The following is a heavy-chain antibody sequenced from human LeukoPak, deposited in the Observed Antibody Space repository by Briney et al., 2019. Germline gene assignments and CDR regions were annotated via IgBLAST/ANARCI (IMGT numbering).Heavy chain of an antibody. J-gene: IGHJ3*01. D-gene: IGHD2-21*01. CDR2: ICGDGRL. CDR1: GFTVSNNC. V-gene: IGHV3-53*01. CDR3: ARERGDKDISGGSSFDV. Sequence: GGSLRLSCAAAGFTVSNNCVTWVRQAPGKGLEWVSVICGDGRLFYADSVKGRFSVSRDNSENTVYLQVTSLRADDTAVYFCARERGDKDISGGSSFDVWGQGTLVIVSS.